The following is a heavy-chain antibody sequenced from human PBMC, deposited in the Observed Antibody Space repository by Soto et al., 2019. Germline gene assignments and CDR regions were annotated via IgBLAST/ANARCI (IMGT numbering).Heavy chain of an antibody. J-gene: IGHJ6*02. CDR3: ARDLRSPQAAAAPELSSYYYGMDV. CDR1: GGSISSSNW. CDR2: IYHSGST. V-gene: IGHV4-4*02. D-gene: IGHD6-13*01. Sequence: SETLSLTCAVSGGSISSSNWWSWVRQPPGKGLEWIGEIYHSGSTNYNPSLKSRVTISVDKSKNQFSLKLSSVTAADTAVYYCARDLRSPQAAAAPELSSYYYGMDVWGQGTTVPVSS.